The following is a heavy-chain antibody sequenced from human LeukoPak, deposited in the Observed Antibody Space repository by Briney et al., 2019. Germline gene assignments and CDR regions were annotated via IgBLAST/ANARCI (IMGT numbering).Heavy chain of an antibody. J-gene: IGHJ4*02. Sequence: GGSLRLSCAASGFTFSSYGMHWVRQAPGKGLEWVAVIWYDGSNKYYADSVKGRFTISRDNSKNTLYLQMNSLRAEDTAVYYCARDIMITFGGVIVMADAFDYWGQGTLVTVSS. V-gene: IGHV3-33*01. CDR1: GFTFSSYG. D-gene: IGHD3-16*02. CDR3: ARDIMITFGGVIVMADAFDY. CDR2: IWYDGSNK.